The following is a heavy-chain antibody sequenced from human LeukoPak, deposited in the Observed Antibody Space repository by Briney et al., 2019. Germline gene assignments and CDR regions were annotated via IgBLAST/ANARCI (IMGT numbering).Heavy chain of an antibody. D-gene: IGHD2-8*02. Sequence: GGSLRLSCAASGFTFSSYSMNWVRQAPGKGLEWVSSISSSSSYIYYADSVKGRFTISRDNAKNSLYLQMNSLRAEDTAVYYCARGWRGVAPNWFDPWGQGPLVTVSS. CDR3: ARGWRGVAPNWFDP. CDR1: GFTFSSYS. V-gene: IGHV3-21*01. CDR2: ISSSSSYI. J-gene: IGHJ5*02.